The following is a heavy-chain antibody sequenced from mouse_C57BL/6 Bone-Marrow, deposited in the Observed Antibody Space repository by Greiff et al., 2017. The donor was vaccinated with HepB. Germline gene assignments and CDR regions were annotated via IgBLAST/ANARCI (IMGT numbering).Heavy chain of an antibody. D-gene: IGHD2-2*01. CDR1: GYTFTDYE. V-gene: IGHV1-15*01. CDR2: IDPETGGA. CDR3: TWGVNYWYFDV. Sequence: VQLQQSGAELVRPGASVTLSCKASGYTFTDYEMHWVKQTPVHGLEWIGAIDPETGGAAYNQKFKGKAILTADKSSSTACMELRSLTSEDSAVYYCTWGVNYWYFDVWGTGTTVTVSS. J-gene: IGHJ1*03.